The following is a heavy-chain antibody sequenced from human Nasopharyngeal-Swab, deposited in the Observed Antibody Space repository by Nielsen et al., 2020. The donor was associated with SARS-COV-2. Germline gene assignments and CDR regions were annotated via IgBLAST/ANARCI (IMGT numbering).Heavy chain of an antibody. V-gene: IGHV1-8*01. CDR3: AREPYGSGTTVDWFDP. Sequence: ASVEVSCKASGYTFTSYDINWVRQATGQGLEWMGWMNPNSGNTGYAQKFQGRVTMTRNTSISTAYMELSSLRSEDTAVYYCAREPYGSGTTVDWFDPWGQGTLVTVSS. CDR2: MNPNSGNT. D-gene: IGHD3-10*01. CDR1: GYTFTSYD. J-gene: IGHJ5*02.